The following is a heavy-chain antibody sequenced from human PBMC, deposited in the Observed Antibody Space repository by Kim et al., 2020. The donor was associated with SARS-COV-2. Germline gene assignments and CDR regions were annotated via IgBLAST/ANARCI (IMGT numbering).Heavy chain of an antibody. CDR1: GYTFTSYY. V-gene: IGHV1-46*01. Sequence: ASVKVSCKASGYTFTSYYMHWVRQAPGQGLEWMGIINPSGGSTSYAQKFQGRVTMTRDTSTSTVYMELSSLRSEDTAVYYCASGIGGGYYLNYYYYGMDVWGQGTTVTVSS. D-gene: IGHD3-3*01. CDR3: ASGIGGGYYLNYYYYGMDV. J-gene: IGHJ6*02. CDR2: INPSGGST.